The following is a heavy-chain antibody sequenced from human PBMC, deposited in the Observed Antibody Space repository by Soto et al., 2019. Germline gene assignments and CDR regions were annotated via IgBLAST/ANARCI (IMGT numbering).Heavy chain of an antibody. Sequence: SETLSLTCTVSGGSISGSSYYWGWIRQPPGKGLEWIGSIYYSGSTYYNPSLKSRVTISVDTSKNQFSLKLSSVTAADTAVYYCARFLRDDAFDIWGQGTMVTVSS. J-gene: IGHJ3*02. D-gene: IGHD3-16*01. CDR2: IYYSGST. CDR1: GGSISGSSYY. V-gene: IGHV4-39*01. CDR3: ARFLRDDAFDI.